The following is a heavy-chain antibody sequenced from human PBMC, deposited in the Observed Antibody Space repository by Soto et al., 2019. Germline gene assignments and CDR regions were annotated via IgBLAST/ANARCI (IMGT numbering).Heavy chain of an antibody. Sequence: SETLSLTCTVSGGSISSGAYYWSWIRQHPGKGLEWIGYIYYSGSTYYNPSLKSRVTISVDTSKNQFSLKLRSATAADTAAYYCAIYHRSGSRGFQHWGQGTLVTVSS. V-gene: IGHV4-31*03. J-gene: IGHJ1*01. CDR2: IYYSGST. D-gene: IGHD3-22*01. CDR3: AIYHRSGSRGFQH. CDR1: GGSISSGAYY.